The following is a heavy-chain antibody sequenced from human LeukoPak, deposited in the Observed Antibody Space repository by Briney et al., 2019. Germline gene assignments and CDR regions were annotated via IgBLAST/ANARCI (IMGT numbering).Heavy chain of an antibody. Sequence: PGGSLRLSCAASGFTFSSYAMHWVRQAPGKGLEWVAVISYDGSNKYYADSVKGRFTISRDNSKNTLYPQMNSLRAEDTAVYYCARSAPYCSGGSCYSDLFDYWGQGTLVTVSS. CDR2: ISYDGSNK. J-gene: IGHJ4*02. V-gene: IGHV3-30*04. D-gene: IGHD2-15*01. CDR1: GFTFSSYA. CDR3: ARSAPYCSGGSCYSDLFDY.